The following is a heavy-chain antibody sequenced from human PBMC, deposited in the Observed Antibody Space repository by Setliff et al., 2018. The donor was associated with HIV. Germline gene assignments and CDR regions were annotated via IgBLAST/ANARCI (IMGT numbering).Heavy chain of an antibody. J-gene: IGHJ6*02. D-gene: IGHD3-10*01. CDR3: ARHDITLVRGLV. CDR2: IHHSGNT. V-gene: IGHV4-39*06. CDR1: GGSISSSSYY. Sequence: SETLSLTCTVSGGSISSSSYYWGWIRQPPGRGLEWIGAIHHSGNTYYNPSLKSRVTISVDTSKNLFPLKVNSVTAADTAVYYCARHDITLVRGLVWGQGTTVTVSS.